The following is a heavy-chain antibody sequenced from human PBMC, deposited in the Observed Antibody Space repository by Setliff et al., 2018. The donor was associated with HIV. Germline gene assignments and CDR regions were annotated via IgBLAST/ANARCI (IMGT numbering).Heavy chain of an antibody. D-gene: IGHD5-18*01. CDR3: AKKARRGYSYDDAFDI. CDR1: GISFSSYT. V-gene: IGHV3-9*01. J-gene: IGHJ3*02. CDR2: ISWNSGSI. Sequence: SLKISCEASGISFSSYTMTWVRQAPGKGLQWVSGISWNSGSIVYADSVKGRFTISRDNAKNSLYLQMNSLRAEDTALYYCAKKARRGYSYDDAFDIWGQGTLVTVSS.